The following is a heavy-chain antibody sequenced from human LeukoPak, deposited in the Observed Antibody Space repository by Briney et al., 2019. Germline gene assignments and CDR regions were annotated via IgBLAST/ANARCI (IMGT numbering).Heavy chain of an antibody. CDR3: ATTNDGGGYQWGDFFDF. J-gene: IGHJ4*02. CDR2: IIPNLGTT. D-gene: IGHD3-22*01. CDR1: GGTPNSHA. Sequence: GASVTVSFKASGGTPNSHAISWVRQAPGQGLEWMGRIIPNLGTTNRAQNFQDRVTVTADKSTNTAYMELTSLTSDDTAVYYCATTNDGGGYQWGDFFDFWGQGTLVTVSS. V-gene: IGHV1-69*04.